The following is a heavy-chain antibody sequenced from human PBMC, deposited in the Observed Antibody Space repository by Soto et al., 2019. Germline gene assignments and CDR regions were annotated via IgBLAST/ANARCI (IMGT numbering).Heavy chain of an antibody. Sequence: GESLKISCKASGYGFSTHWIGWVRQMPGKGLEWMGIIFPSDSDTRYTPSFQGQVTISADKSINTAYLQWNSLKASDTAMYYCATPGGFGMDVWGQGKPVTLSS. CDR1: GYGFSTHW. CDR3: ATPGGFGMDV. J-gene: IGHJ6*02. V-gene: IGHV5-51*01. CDR2: IFPSDSDT. D-gene: IGHD1-26*01.